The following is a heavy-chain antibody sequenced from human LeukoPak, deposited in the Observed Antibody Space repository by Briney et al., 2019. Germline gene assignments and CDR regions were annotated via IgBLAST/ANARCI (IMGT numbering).Heavy chain of an antibody. D-gene: IGHD3-22*01. Sequence: ASVKVSCKASGYTFTGYSMHWVRQAPGQGLEWMGWINPNSGDTNYAEKFQGRVTMTRDTSISTAYMDLGRLRSDGTAVYYCARDLGQTYYYDSSGLDSWGQGTLVTVSS. V-gene: IGHV1-2*02. CDR2: INPNSGDT. CDR1: GYTFTGYS. CDR3: ARDLGQTYYYDSSGLDS. J-gene: IGHJ4*02.